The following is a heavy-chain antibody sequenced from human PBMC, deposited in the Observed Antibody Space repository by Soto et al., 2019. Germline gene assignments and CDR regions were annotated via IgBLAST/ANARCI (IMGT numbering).Heavy chain of an antibody. D-gene: IGHD3-10*01. CDR3: ARDDYGSGSYYTVLSDYYYYGMDV. CDR2: ISAYNGNT. Sequence: ASVKVSCKASGYTFTSYGISWVRQAPGQGLEWMGWISAYNGNTNYAQKLQGRVTMTTDTSTSTAYMELRSLRSDDTAVYYCARDDYGSGSYYTVLSDYYYYGMDVWGQGTTVTVSS. CDR1: GYTFTSYG. J-gene: IGHJ6*02. V-gene: IGHV1-18*01.